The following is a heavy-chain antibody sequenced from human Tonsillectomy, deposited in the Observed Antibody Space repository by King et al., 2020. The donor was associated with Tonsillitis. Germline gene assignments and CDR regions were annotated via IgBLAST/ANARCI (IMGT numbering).Heavy chain of an antibody. D-gene: IGHD3-16*02. J-gene: IGHJ3*02. V-gene: IGHV4-30-4*01. CDR3: ARDYDYVWGSYRNDDAFDI. CDR1: GGSINSGDYY. Sequence: QLQESGPGLVKPSQTLSLTCTVSGGSINSGDYYWSWIRQPPGKGLECIGYIYYSGSTYYNPSLKSRVTISVDTSKNQFSLKLSSVTAADTAVYYCARDYDYVWGSYRNDDAFDIWGQGTMVTVSS. CDR2: IYYSGST.